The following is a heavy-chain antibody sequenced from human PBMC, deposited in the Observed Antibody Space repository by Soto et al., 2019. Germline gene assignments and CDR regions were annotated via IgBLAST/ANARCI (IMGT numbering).Heavy chain of an antibody. D-gene: IGHD3-10*01. CDR1: GGSISSITNY. V-gene: IGHV4-39*07. J-gene: IGHJ5*02. CDR2: VHDSGTT. CDR3: ARHRGDRGGLFDP. Sequence: SQTLSLTCTVSGGSISSITNYWAWIRQPPGKGLEWIGLVHDSGTTDYNPSLMSRITMSVDTSKNQFSLNLSSVTAADTAVYYCARHRGDRGGLFDPWGRGTLVTVSS.